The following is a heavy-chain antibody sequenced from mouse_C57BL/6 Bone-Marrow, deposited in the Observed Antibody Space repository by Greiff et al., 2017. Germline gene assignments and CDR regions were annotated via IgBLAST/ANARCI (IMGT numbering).Heavy chain of an antibody. CDR2: IDPETGGT. CDR1: GYTFTDYE. V-gene: IGHV1-15*01. D-gene: IGHD1-1*01. Sequence: VQLQQSGAELVRPGASVTLSCKASGYTFTDYEMHWVKQTPVHGLEWIGAIDPETGGTAYNQTFKGKAILTADKSSSTAYLELRSLTSEDSAVYYCTRDYFGSRPWFAYWGQGTLVTVSA. J-gene: IGHJ3*01. CDR3: TRDYFGSRPWFAY.